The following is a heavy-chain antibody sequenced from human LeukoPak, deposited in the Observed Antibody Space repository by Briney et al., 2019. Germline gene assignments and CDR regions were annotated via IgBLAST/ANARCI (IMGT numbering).Heavy chain of an antibody. D-gene: IGHD2-15*01. CDR2: ISDSGGST. J-gene: IGHJ6*02. CDR3: VRGYSFGPYGMDV. V-gene: IGHV3-64D*09. Sequence: GWSLRLSCSASGFPFSSYAMEWVRQAPGKGLEYVSAISDSGGSTYYADSVKGRFTISRDNSKNTLYLQMSSLRAEDTAVYFCVRGYSFGPYGMDVWGQGTTVTVSS. CDR1: GFPFSSYA.